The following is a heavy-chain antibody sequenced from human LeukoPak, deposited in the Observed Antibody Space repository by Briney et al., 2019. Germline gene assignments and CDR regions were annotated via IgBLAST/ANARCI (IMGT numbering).Heavy chain of an antibody. D-gene: IGHD2-2*01. V-gene: IGHV4-59*01. J-gene: IGHJ4*02. CDR3: AREYCTRTTCYFDY. Sequence: SETLSLTCSVSGGSISSDYWSWIRQPPEKGLEWIGYILYSGSTNYNPSLKSRLTISVDTSKNQFSLKLSSVTAADTAVYYCAREYCTRTTCYFDYWGQGTLVAVSS. CDR1: GGSISSDY. CDR2: ILYSGST.